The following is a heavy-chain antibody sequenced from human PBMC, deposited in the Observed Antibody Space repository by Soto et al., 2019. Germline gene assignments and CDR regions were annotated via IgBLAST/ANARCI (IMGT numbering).Heavy chain of an antibody. D-gene: IGHD6-13*01. CDR3: ARDLGEAAAGEEWFDP. Sequence: QVQLQESGPGLVKPSETLSLTCTVSGGSISSYYWSWIRQPPGKGLEWIGYIYYSGSTNYNPSLKRRVTISVDTSKNQFSLKLSSVTAADTAVYYCARDLGEAAAGEEWFDPWGQGTLVTVSS. J-gene: IGHJ5*02. CDR2: IYYSGST. V-gene: IGHV4-59*01. CDR1: GGSISSYY.